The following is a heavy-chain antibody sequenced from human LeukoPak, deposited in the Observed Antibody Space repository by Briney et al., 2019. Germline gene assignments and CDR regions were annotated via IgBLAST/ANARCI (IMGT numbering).Heavy chain of an antibody. J-gene: IGHJ3*02. D-gene: IGHD1-26*01. CDR1: GYTFTSYG. CDR3: ARDGPGATLLDRAFDI. Sequence: ASVKVSCKASGYTFTSYGISWVRQAPGQGLEWMGWISAYNGNTNYAQKLQGRVTMTTDTSTSTAYMELRSPRSDDTAVYYCARDGPGATLLDRAFDIWGQGTMVTVSS. V-gene: IGHV1-18*01. CDR2: ISAYNGNT.